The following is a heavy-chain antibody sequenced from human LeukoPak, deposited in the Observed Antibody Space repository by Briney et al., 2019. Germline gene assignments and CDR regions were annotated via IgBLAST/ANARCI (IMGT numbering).Heavy chain of an antibody. CDR1: GYTFTSYD. D-gene: IGHD3-3*01. Sequence: ASVKVSCKASGYTFTSYDVNWVRQATGQGLEWMGWVNPNSGNTGYAQKFQGRVTITRNTSISTAYMELSSLRSEDTAVYYCARTSYYDFWSGYQGRPFDYWGQGTLVTVSS. V-gene: IGHV1-8*01. CDR3: ARTSYYDFWSGYQGRPFDY. J-gene: IGHJ4*02. CDR2: VNPNSGNT.